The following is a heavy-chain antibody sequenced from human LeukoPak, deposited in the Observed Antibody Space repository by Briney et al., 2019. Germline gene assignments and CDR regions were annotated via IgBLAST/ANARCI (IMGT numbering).Heavy chain of an antibody. Sequence: GESLKISCKGSGYSFTSYLIGWVRQVPGKGLGWMGIIYPCDSVTRFSPSFQGQVTISADKTINTAYLQWSRLKAADTAMYYCARHAGGPNWFDPWGQGTLVTVSS. D-gene: IGHD3-16*01. CDR2: IYPCDSVT. CDR3: ARHAGGPNWFDP. CDR1: GYSFTSYL. J-gene: IGHJ5*02. V-gene: IGHV5-51*01.